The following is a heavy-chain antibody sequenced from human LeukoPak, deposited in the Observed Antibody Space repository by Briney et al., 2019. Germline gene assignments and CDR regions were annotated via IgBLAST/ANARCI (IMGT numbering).Heavy chain of an antibody. V-gene: IGHV4-59*01. J-gene: IGHJ3*02. CDR2: IYYSGST. D-gene: IGHD1-26*01. CDR3: AREGYSGTASDAFDI. Sequence: SETLSLTCTVSGGSISSYYWSWIRQPPGKGLEWIGYIYYSGSTNYNPSLKSRVTISVDTSKNQFSLKLSSVTAADTAVYYCAREGYSGTASDAFDIWGQGTMVTVSS. CDR1: GGSISSYY.